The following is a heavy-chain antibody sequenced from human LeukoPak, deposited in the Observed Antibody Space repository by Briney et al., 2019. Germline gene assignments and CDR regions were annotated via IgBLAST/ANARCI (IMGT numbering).Heavy chain of an antibody. D-gene: IGHD3-10*01. J-gene: IGHJ6*03. CDR1: GGSVSSYY. V-gene: IGHV4-59*02. Sequence: SETLSLTCTVSGGSVSSYYWSWIRQPPGKGLEWIGYIYYSGSTNYNPSLKSRVTISVDTSKNQFSLNLSSVTAADTAVYYCARVHGSSYYYYYMDVWGKGTTVTVSS. CDR3: ARVHGSSYYYYYMDV. CDR2: IYYSGST.